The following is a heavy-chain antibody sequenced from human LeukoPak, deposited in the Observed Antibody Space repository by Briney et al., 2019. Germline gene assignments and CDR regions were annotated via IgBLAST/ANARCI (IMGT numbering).Heavy chain of an antibody. D-gene: IGHD2-2*01. CDR1: GFTLDNYA. CDR2: LSWNSGAL. J-gene: IGHJ4*02. CDR3: TKAESSTFYYGYFDS. Sequence: PGGSLRLSCEASGFTLDNYAMHWVRQAPGKGLEWVSGLSWNSGALGYADSVRGRFTISRDNAKNSLYLQMNSLTAEDTALYYCTKAESSTFYYGYFDSWGQGTLVTVSS. V-gene: IGHV3-9*01.